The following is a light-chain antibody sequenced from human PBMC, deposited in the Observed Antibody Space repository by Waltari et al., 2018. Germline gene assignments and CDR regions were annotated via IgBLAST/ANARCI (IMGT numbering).Light chain of an antibody. CDR1: QSIGTS. CDR3: LQYSNWPYT. V-gene: IGKV3-15*01. CDR2: GAS. J-gene: IGKJ2*01. Sequence: EIVMTQSPATLSVSPGERATLTCRASQSIGTSLSWFQLRPGRAPSPLIYGASTRATGIPARFSDSGSGTEFSLTISSLQSEDIAIYYCLQYSNWPYTFGQGTRLEIK.